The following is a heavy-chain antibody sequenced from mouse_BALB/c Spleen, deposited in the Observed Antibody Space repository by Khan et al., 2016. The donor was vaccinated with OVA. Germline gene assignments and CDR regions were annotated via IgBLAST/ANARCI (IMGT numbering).Heavy chain of an antibody. D-gene: IGHD2-3*01. V-gene: IGHV14-1*02. CDR3: ARDGYSPWFAY. CDR1: GFNIKDYY. CDR2: IDPENGNT. J-gene: IGHJ3*01. Sequence: VQLKESGAELVRPGALVNLSCKASGFNIKDYYMHWVKQRPEQGMVWIGRIDPENGNTIYDPKFQGKASITSDTSSNTAYLQLSSLTSEDTAVYYCARDGYSPWFAYGGQGTLVTVSA.